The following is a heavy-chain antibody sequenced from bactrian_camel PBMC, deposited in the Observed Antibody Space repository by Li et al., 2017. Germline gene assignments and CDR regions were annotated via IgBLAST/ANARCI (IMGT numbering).Heavy chain of an antibody. Sequence: HVQLVESGGGSVQTGGSLRLSCATSGFTYTRYSMVWFRQAPGKKREGVAALGAVDGRTDDADAGKGRFTSSHDNTNNTIDLQMNNLKPEDTAMYYCAARLKIGWLSPLHALGENIYALWGQGTQVTVS. D-gene: IGHD1*01. CDR2: LGAVDGRT. CDR3: AARLKIGWLSPLHALGENIYAL. CDR1: GFTYTRYS. J-gene: IGHJ4*01. V-gene: IGHV3S1*01.